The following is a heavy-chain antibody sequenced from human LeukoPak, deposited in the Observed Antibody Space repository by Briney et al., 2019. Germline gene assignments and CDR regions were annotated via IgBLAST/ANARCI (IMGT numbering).Heavy chain of an antibody. J-gene: IGHJ4*02. Sequence: GGSLRLSCAASGFTFSNYWMSWVRQAPGKGLEWVANIKDDGSEKYSVDSEKGRFTISRDNAKNSLYLQMNSLRAEDTAVYYCARLSIVSPSTFDYWGQGTLVTVSS. CDR3: ARLSIVSPSTFDY. CDR2: IKDDGSEK. CDR1: GFTFSNYW. V-gene: IGHV3-7*01. D-gene: IGHD1-26*01.